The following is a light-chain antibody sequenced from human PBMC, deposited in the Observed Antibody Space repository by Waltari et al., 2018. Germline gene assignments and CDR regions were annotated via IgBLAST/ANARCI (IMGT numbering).Light chain of an antibody. J-gene: IGLJ2*01. CDR2: DVT. CDR3: SSYTSRSSSYVV. Sequence: QFVLTQPDSVSGSPGQSITISCSGTSSDIGRYYDLSWFQQRASQATTLINYDVTKRPSGISNRFSGSMSGNTASLTITGLQAEDEADYYCSSYTSRSSSYVVFGGGTNLTVL. CDR1: SSDIGRYYD. V-gene: IGLV2-14*03.